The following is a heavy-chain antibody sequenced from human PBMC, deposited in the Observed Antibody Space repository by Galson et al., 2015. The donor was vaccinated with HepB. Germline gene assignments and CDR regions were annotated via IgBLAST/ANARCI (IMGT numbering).Heavy chain of an antibody. D-gene: IGHD2-15*01. V-gene: IGHV1-3*01. CDR3: VREAWWGMFDH. J-gene: IGHJ4*02. Sequence: SVKVSCKASGYTFTTCGIHWMRQAPGQRLEWLGFINPVDGATGYSRKFQGGVTITRDTSANTVYMQVSSLKSEDTATYYCVREAWWGMFDHWGQGTLVIVSS. CDR2: INPVDGAT. CDR1: GYTFTTCG.